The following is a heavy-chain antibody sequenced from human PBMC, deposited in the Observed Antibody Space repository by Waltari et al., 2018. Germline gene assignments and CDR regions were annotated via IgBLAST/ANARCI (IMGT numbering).Heavy chain of an antibody. J-gene: IGHJ4*02. CDR2: IDPSDGST. Sequence: QVQLVQSGAELKKPGASVKVACEASGYTFTSHYVHWVRQAPGQGLDWMGVIDPSDGSTSYAQKFQGRVTMTRDTSTSTVYMEMSSLTSEDTAVYYCARRKAYFDSWGQGTLVTVSS. CDR3: ARRKAYFDS. CDR1: GYTFTSHY. V-gene: IGHV1-46*01.